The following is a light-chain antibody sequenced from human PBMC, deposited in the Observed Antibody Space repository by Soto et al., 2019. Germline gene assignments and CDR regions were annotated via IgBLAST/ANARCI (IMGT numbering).Light chain of an antibody. CDR3: SSYTSGTTFV. CDR2: DVS. Sequence: QSVLTQPASLSGSPGQSITISCTGTSSDVGGYNYVSWYQQEPGKAPKLMICDVSNRPSGVSNRFSGSKSGNTASLTISGLQAEDEADYYCSSYTSGTTFVFGTGTKVTVL. J-gene: IGLJ1*01. V-gene: IGLV2-14*01. CDR1: SSDVGGYNY.